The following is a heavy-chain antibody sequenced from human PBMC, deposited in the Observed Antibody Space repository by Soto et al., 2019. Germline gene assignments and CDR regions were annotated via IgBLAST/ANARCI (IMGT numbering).Heavy chain of an antibody. V-gene: IGHV1-69*06. CDR1: GGTLSDHG. D-gene: IGHD3-10*01. J-gene: IGHJ3*02. Sequence: SVKVSCKASGGTLSDHGVAWLRQAPGQGLEWMGGTIPVFNTAKYAQKFQGRVTVTADKFTNIAYMELSSLRSEDTVFYFCARGVYGSGNYYTGPSAFDIWGQGTMVTVSS. CDR3: ARGVYGSGNYYTGPSAFDI. CDR2: TIPVFNTA.